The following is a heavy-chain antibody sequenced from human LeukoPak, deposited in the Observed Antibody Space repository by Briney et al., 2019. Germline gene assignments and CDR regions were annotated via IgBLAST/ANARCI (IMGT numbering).Heavy chain of an antibody. D-gene: IGHD2-2*01. CDR3: ARGYDVPNYLDY. V-gene: IGHV4-59*11. CDR2: IYYSGST. J-gene: IGHJ4*02. CDR1: VGSISSHY. Sequence: PSETLSLTCTVPVGSISSHYWSWIRHPPGKELAWLGYIYYSGSTNYNPSLKGRVTMSVDTSKNQFSLRLSSVTAADTAVYYCARGYDVPNYLDYWGQGTLVTVSS.